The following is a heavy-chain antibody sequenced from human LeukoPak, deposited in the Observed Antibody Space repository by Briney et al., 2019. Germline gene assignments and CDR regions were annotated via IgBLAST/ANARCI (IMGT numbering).Heavy chain of an antibody. V-gene: IGHV3-20*04. Sequence: GXSLRLSCAASGFTFDDYGMSWVRQAPGKGLEWVSGINWNGGSTVYADSVKGRFTISRDNAKNSLYLQMNSLRAEDTALYYCAKQTTDGYSPFDYWGQGTLVTVSS. D-gene: IGHD5-24*01. J-gene: IGHJ4*02. CDR3: AKQTTDGYSPFDY. CDR2: INWNGGST. CDR1: GFTFDDYG.